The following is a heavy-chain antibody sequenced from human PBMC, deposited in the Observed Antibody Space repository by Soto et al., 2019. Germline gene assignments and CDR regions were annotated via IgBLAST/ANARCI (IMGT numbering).Heavy chain of an antibody. CDR2: IYYSGST. J-gene: IGHJ6*02. CDR3: ARAPEWELPTYYYYGMDV. CDR1: GGSISSYY. D-gene: IGHD1-26*01. V-gene: IGHV4-59*01. Sequence: PSETLSLTCTVSGGSISSYYWSWIRQPPGKGLEWIGYIYYSGSTNYNPSLKGRVTISVDTSKNQFSLKLSSVTAADTAVYYCARAPEWELPTYYYYGMDVWGQGTTVTVSS.